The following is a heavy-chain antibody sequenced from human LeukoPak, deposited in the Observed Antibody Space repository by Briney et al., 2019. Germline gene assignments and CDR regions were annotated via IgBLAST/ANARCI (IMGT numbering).Heavy chain of an antibody. CDR3: AREILRDYYYYYGMDV. CDR2: IRSKAYGGTT. Sequence: GGSLRLSCTASGFTFGDYAMSWFRQAPGKGLEWVGFIRSKAYGGTTEYAASVKGRFTISRDDSKSIAYLQMNSLKTEDTAVYYCAREILRDYYYYYGMDVWGQGTTVTVSS. D-gene: IGHD5-12*01. J-gene: IGHJ6*02. V-gene: IGHV3-49*03. CDR1: GFTFGDYA.